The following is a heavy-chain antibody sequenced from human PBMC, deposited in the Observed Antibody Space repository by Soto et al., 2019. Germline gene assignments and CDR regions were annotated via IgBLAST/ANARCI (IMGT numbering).Heavy chain of an antibody. CDR1: GYSFTSYG. D-gene: IGHD1-26*01. Sequence: ASVKVSCKASGYSFTSYGITWVRQAPGQGLEWMGWINPKSGGTMYPQKFQGRVTMTWDTSISTAYMALTRLRSDDTAVYYCARDLAKGGGSAGFDYWGQGTLVTVSS. CDR3: ARDLAKGGGSAGFDY. CDR2: INPKSGGT. V-gene: IGHV1-2*02. J-gene: IGHJ4*02.